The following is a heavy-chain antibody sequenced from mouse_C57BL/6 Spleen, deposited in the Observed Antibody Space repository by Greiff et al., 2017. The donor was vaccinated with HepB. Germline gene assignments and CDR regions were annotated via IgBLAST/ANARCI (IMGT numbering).Heavy chain of an antibody. D-gene: IGHD1-1*01. CDR1: GYTFTSYW. V-gene: IGHV1-61*01. CDR2: IYPSDSET. J-gene: IGHJ4*01. Sequence: QVQLQQPGAELVRPGSSVKLSCKASGYTFTSYWMDWVKQRPGQGLEWIGNIYPSDSETHYNQKFKDKATLTVDKSSSTAYMQLSRLTSEDSAVYYCAILYVYAMDYWGQGTSVTVSS. CDR3: AILYVYAMDY.